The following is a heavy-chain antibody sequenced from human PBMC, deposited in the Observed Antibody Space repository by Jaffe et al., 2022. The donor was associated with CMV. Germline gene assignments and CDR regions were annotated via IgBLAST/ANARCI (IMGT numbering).Heavy chain of an antibody. CDR2: IYDSGST. Sequence: QVQLQESGPGLVKPSETLSLTCTVSGGSVSSYYWSWIRQPPGKGLEWIGYIYDSGSTNYNPSLKSRVTISEDTSKNEVSLKVRSVTAGDTAVYYCARHHFIAATGTGWFDPWGQGTLVTVSS. D-gene: IGHD6-13*01. J-gene: IGHJ5*02. V-gene: IGHV4-59*08. CDR3: ARHHFIAATGTGWFDP. CDR1: GGSVSSYY.